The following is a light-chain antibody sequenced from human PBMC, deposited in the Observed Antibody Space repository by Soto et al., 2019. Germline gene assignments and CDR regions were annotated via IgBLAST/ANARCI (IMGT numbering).Light chain of an antibody. J-gene: IGLJ1*01. CDR3: CSYAGSSTFV. CDR1: TSDVGGYHF. Sequence: QSALTQPASVSGSPGQSITLSCTGTTSDVGGYHFVSWYQQHPGKAPKLMIYEVTNRPSGVSDRFSGSKSGNTPSLTISGLQAEDEADYYCCSYAGSSTFVFGTGTKVTVL. CDR2: EVT. V-gene: IGLV2-23*02.